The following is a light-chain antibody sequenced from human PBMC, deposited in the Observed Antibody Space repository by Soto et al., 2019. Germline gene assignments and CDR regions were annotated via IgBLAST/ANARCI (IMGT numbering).Light chain of an antibody. CDR3: QQYGSSPRT. Sequence: EIVLTQPPGTLSLSPGERATLSCRASQSVSSSYLGWYQQKPGQAPRLVIYGASSRATGIPDRFSGSGSGTDFTLTISRLEPEDFAVYYCQQYGSSPRTFGQGTKVDIK. CDR2: GAS. J-gene: IGKJ1*01. V-gene: IGKV3-20*01. CDR1: QSVSSSY.